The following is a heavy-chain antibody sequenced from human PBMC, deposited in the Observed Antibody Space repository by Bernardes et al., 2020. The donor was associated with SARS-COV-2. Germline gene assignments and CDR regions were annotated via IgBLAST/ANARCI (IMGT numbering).Heavy chain of an antibody. J-gene: IGHJ6*02. CDR2: IDPSDSYT. V-gene: IGHV5-10-1*01. CDR3: ARHSLVPAAIHGMDV. Sequence: ESLQISCKGSGYSFTSYWISWVRQMPGKGLEWMGRIDPSDSYTNYSPSFQGHVTISADKSISTAYLQWSSLKASDTAMYYCARHSLVPAAIHGMDVWGQGTTVTVSS. CDR1: GYSFTSYW. D-gene: IGHD2-2*01.